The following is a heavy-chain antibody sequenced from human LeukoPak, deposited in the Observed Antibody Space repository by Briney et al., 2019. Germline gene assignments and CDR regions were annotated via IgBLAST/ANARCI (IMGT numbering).Heavy chain of an antibody. Sequence: ASAKVSCKASGYTFTSYDINWVRQATGQGLEWMGWMNPNSGNTGYAQKFQGRVTITRNTSISTAYMELSSLRSEDTAVYYCARGWGLAAAGTAFDYWGQGTLVTVSS. J-gene: IGHJ4*02. D-gene: IGHD6-13*01. CDR2: MNPNSGNT. V-gene: IGHV1-8*03. CDR3: ARGWGLAAAGTAFDY. CDR1: GYTFTSYD.